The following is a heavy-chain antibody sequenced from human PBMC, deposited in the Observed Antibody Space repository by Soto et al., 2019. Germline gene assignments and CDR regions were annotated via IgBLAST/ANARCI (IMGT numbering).Heavy chain of an antibody. CDR3: ARLYDILTGPGYYFDY. D-gene: IGHD3-9*01. J-gene: IGHJ4*02. V-gene: IGHV5-51*01. CDR2: IYPGDSDT. CDR1: GWSFTSDW. Sequence: GESMKSSGEGSGWSFTSDWIGGVRQMAGKGLEWMGIIYPGDSDTRYSPSFQGQVTISADKSISTAYLQWSSLKASDTAMYYCARLYDILTGPGYYFDYWGQGTLVTVSS.